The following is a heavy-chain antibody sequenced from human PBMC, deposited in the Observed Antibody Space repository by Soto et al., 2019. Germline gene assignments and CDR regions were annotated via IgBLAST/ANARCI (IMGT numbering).Heavy chain of an antibody. Sequence: GFTFSRYAMTWVRQAPGKGLEWVSGISGSGSSTYDAISVKGRFTISRDNSKNTLYLQMNSLRADDTAVYYCASSRYYDSSGFRIFDSWGQGTLVTVSS. CDR3: ASSRYYDSSGFRIFDS. D-gene: IGHD3-22*01. V-gene: IGHV3-23*01. CDR2: ISGSGSST. CDR1: GFTFSRYA. J-gene: IGHJ4*02.